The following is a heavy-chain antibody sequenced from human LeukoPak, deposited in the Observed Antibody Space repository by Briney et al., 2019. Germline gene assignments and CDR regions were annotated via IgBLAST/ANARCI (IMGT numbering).Heavy chain of an antibody. CDR1: GFTFSSYA. Sequence: PGRSPRLSCAASGFTFSSYAMSWVRQAPGKGLEWVSGILDSGYSTYYANSVKGRFTISRDNSNNTLYLQMNSLRAEDTAVYYCAKLGGHPLHNYYVGVWGKGTTVAVSS. CDR2: ILDSGYST. J-gene: IGHJ6*03. V-gene: IGHV3-23*01. CDR3: AKLGGHPLHNYYVGV. D-gene: IGHD3-16*01.